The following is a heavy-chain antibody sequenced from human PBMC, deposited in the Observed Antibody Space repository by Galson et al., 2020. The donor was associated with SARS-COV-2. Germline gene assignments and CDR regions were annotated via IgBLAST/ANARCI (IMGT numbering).Heavy chain of an antibody. Sequence: ASVKVSCKVSGYTLTELSMHWVRQAPGKGLEWMGGFDPEDGETIYAQKFQGRVTMTEDTSTDTAYMELSSLRSEDTAVYYCATLAVAGTLSFHNDYYYYGMDVWGQGTTVTVSS. J-gene: IGHJ6*02. D-gene: IGHD6-19*01. V-gene: IGHV1-24*01. CDR2: FDPEDGET. CDR1: GYTLTELS. CDR3: ATLAVAGTLSFHNDYYYYGMDV.